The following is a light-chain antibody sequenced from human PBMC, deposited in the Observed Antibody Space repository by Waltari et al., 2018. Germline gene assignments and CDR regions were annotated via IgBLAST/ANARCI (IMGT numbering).Light chain of an antibody. CDR1: QSISNW. CDR2: KSS. J-gene: IGKJ3*01. V-gene: IGKV1-5*03. CDR3: QHYNSYSVT. Sequence: IQMTQSPSTLSASVGDRVTITCRASQSISNWLAWYQQKPGKAHKVLIYKSSSLQSGVASRFSGRGSGTEFTLTISSLQPDDFATYYCQHYNSYSVTFGPGTKVDI.